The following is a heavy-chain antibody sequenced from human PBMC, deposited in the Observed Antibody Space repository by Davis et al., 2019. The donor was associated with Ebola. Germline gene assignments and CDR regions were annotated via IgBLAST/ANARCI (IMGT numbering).Heavy chain of an antibody. CDR2: IKADGSEE. J-gene: IGHJ3*02. Sequence: PGGSLRLSCAASGFTLSRYWMHWVRQAPGKGLAWVANIKADGSEEYYEDSVRGRFTISRDNAKNSLYLQMNSLRADDTGVYYCARNIIRFLERFVTPDGLDMWGQGTMVTVSS. V-gene: IGHV3-7*01. D-gene: IGHD3-3*01. CDR3: ARNIIRFLERFVTPDGLDM. CDR1: GFTLSRYW.